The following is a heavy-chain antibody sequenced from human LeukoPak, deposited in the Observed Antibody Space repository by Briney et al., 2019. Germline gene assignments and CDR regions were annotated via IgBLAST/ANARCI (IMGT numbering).Heavy chain of an antibody. D-gene: IGHD5-24*01. CDR1: GYTLTELS. V-gene: IGHV1-46*01. J-gene: IGHJ6*02. CDR3: ASVYKNGMDV. CDR2: INPSGGST. Sequence: ASVKVSCKVSGYTLTELSMHWVRQAPGQGLEWMGIINPSGGSTSYAQKFQGRVTMTRDTSTSTVYMELSSLRSEDTAVYYCASVYKNGMDVWGQGTTVTVSS.